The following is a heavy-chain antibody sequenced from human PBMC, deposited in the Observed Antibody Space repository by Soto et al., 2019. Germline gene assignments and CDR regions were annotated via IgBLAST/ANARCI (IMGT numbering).Heavy chain of an antibody. V-gene: IGHV3-23*01. D-gene: IGHD2-15*01. CDR2: ISGSGGSI. Sequence: EVQLLESGGGLVQPGGSLRLSCAASGFTFSSYGMTWVRKAPGKGLEWVSGISGSGGSIYYADSVKGRFTISRNNSKNTLYLQMNSLRAEDTAVYFCANAGGYCSRGSCYSGQCDYWGQGTLVTVSS. CDR3: ANAGGYCSRGSCYSGQCDY. J-gene: IGHJ4*02. CDR1: GFTFSSYG.